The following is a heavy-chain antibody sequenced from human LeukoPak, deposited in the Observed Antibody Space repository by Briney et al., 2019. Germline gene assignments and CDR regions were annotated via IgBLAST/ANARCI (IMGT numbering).Heavy chain of an antibody. CDR1: GYTFTSYG. J-gene: IGHJ4*02. CDR2: ISAYNGNT. CDR3: ARVSQPVTRYYDILTGSFDY. V-gene: IGHV1-18*01. Sequence: ASVKVSCKASGYTFTSYGISWVRQAPGQGLEWMGWISAYNGNTNYAQKLQGRVTMTTDTSTSTAYMELRSLRSDDTAVYYCARVSQPVTRYYDILTGSFDYWGQGTLVTVSS. D-gene: IGHD3-9*01.